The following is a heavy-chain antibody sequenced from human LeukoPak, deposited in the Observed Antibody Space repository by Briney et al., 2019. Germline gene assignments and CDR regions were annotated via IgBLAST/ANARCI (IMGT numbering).Heavy chain of an antibody. CDR2: NSSYNGNT. J-gene: IGHJ3*02. CDR1: GYILTSYS. V-gene: IGHV1-18*01. D-gene: IGHD2-21*01. Sequence: ASVKVSCKASGYILTSYSFNWVRQAPGQGFEWMGWNSSYNGNTIYAEHFQGRVTMTTDTSTNTAYMELRSLRSEDTAVYYCAKDTYCVGDCFPQDAFDIWGQGTMVTVSS. CDR3: AKDTYCVGDCFPQDAFDI.